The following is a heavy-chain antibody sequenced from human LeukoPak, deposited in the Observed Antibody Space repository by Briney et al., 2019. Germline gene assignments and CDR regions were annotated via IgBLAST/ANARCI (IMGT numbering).Heavy chain of an antibody. CDR3: ASTLRFLPYRRFDY. V-gene: IGHV4-39*01. D-gene: IGHD3-3*01. Sequence: SETLSLTCSLSARSIISSNYYWGWIRQPPGKGLEWIGSIYQSGSGSSYYNPSLKSRVTIFGDTSKNQFFLRLSSVTAADTAVYYCASTLRFLPYRRFDYWGQGTLVTVPS. J-gene: IGHJ4*02. CDR1: ARSIISSNYY. CDR2: IYQSGSGSS.